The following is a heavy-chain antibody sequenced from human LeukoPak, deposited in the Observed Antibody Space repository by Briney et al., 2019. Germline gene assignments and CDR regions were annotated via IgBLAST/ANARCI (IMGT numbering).Heavy chain of an antibody. CDR1: GGSISSSSYY. V-gene: IGHV4-39*01. Sequence: SETLSLTCTVSGGSISSSSYYWGWIRQPPGKGLEWIGSIYYSGSTYYNPSLKSRVTMSVDTSKNQFSLKLSSVTAADTAVYYCARGIVVVPAARTDPFDYWGQGTLVTVSS. CDR3: ARGIVVVPAARTDPFDY. CDR2: IYYSGST. D-gene: IGHD2-2*01. J-gene: IGHJ4*02.